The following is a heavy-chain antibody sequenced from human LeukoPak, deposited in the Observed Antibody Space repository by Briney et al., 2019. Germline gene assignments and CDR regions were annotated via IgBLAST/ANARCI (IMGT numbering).Heavy chain of an antibody. D-gene: IGHD6-19*01. CDR1: GFTFSSYW. Sequence: GGSLRLSCAASGFTFSSYWMHWVRQAPGKGLVWVSRINSDGSSTSYADSVKVLFTISRPTAKTTLYLQLTSLRAEDTAVYYCARAGRYSSGWYWFDYWGQGTLVTVSS. V-gene: IGHV3-74*01. CDR2: INSDGSST. CDR3: ARAGRYSSGWYWFDY. J-gene: IGHJ4*02.